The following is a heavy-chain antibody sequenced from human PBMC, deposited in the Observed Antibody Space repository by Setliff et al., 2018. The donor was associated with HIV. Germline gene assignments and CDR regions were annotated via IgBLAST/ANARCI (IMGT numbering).Heavy chain of an antibody. V-gene: IGHV3-11*06. J-gene: IGHJ4*02. CDR3: ARHDVVRGAIDN. CDR1: GYTFTGYY. Sequence: SCKASGYTFTGYYMHWVRQAPGKGLEWISYITGDSSRITYADSVKGRFTISRDHAKNSLYLQMNSLRAEDTAVYYCARHDVVRGAIDNWGQGTLVTVSS. CDR2: ITGDSSRI. D-gene: IGHD3-10*01.